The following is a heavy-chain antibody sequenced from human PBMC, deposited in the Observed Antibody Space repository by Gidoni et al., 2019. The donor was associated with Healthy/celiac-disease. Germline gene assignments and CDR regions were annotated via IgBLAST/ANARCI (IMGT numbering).Heavy chain of an antibody. CDR3: ARSIAAAGQGLRDY. Sequence: EVQLVESGGGLIQPGGSLRLSCAASGFTVSSNYMSWVRQAPGKGVEWVSVIYSGGSTYYADSVKGRFTISRDNSKNTLYLQMNSLRAEDTAVYYCARSIAAAGQGLRDYWGQGTLVTVSS. CDR2: IYSGGST. V-gene: IGHV3-53*01. J-gene: IGHJ4*02. CDR1: GFTVSSNY. D-gene: IGHD6-13*01.